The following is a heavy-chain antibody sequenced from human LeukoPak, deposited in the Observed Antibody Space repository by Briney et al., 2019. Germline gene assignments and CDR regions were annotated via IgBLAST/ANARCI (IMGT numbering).Heavy chain of an antibody. D-gene: IGHD3-22*01. V-gene: IGHV5-51*01. J-gene: IGHJ4*02. CDR1: GYSFTSYW. CDR3: ARHGGYYDSSGYYPPGDY. CDR2: IYPGDSDT. Sequence: GESLKISCXGSGYSFTSYWIGWVRQMSGKGLEWMGIIYPGDSDTRYSPSFQGQVTISADKSISTAYLQWSSLKASDTAMYYCARHGGYYDSSGYYPPGDYWGQGTLVTVSS.